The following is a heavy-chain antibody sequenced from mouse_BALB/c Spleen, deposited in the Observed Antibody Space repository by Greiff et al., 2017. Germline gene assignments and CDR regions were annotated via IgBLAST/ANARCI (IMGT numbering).Heavy chain of an antibody. Sequence: QVQLQQSGAELVKPGASVKLSCKASGYTFTSYWMHWVKQRPGQGLEWIGEIDPSDSYTNYNQKFKGKATLTVDKSSSTAYMQLSSLTSEDSAVYYCARLGPFDYWGQGTTLTVSS. V-gene: IGHV1-69*02. D-gene: IGHD4-1*01. CDR1: GYTFTSYW. CDR2: IDPSDSYT. J-gene: IGHJ2*01. CDR3: ARLGPFDY.